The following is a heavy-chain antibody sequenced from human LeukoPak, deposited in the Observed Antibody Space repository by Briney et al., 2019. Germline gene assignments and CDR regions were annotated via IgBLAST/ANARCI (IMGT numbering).Heavy chain of an antibody. CDR3: ARDRFRVEGAFDI. D-gene: IGHD1-1*01. CDR2: IYYSGST. V-gene: IGHV4-59*12. Sequence: SETLSLTCTVSGGSISSYYWSWIRQPPGKGLEWIGYIYYSGSTNYNPSLKSRVTISVDTSKNQFSLKLSSVTAADTAVYYCARDRFRVEGAFDIWGQGTMVTVSS. CDR1: GGSISSYY. J-gene: IGHJ3*02.